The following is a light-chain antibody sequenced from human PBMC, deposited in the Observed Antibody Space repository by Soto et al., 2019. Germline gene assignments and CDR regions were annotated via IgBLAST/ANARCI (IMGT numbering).Light chain of an antibody. V-gene: IGLV2-14*01. CDR1: TSDVGGYNY. J-gene: IGLJ2*01. Sequence: QSVLTQPASVSGSPGQSITISCSGTTSDVGGYNYVSWYQQHPDKAPKLIIYDFSNRPSGVSNRFSGSKSGNTASLTISGLQAEDEAEYYCSSYLSSTTPVVFGGGIKLTVL. CDR2: DFS. CDR3: SSYLSSTTPVV.